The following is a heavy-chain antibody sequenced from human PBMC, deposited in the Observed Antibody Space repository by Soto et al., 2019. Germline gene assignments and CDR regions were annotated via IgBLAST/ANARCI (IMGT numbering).Heavy chain of an antibody. CDR2: IYYSGST. CDR3: ARLRDRSGTASIYNGMDV. D-gene: IGHD3-22*01. J-gene: IGHJ6*02. CDR1: GVSLTSHY. V-gene: IGHV4-59*11. Sequence: LSLTCRVSGVSLTSHYWTWIRQSPGKGLEWIGYIYYSGSTNYSPSLKSRLTMSIDTPSNQFSLNLSSVTAADTAIYYCARLRDRSGTASIYNGMDVWGPGTMVTVSS.